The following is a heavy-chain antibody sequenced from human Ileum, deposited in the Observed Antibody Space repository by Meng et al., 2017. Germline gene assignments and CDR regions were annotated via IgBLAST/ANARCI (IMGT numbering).Heavy chain of an antibody. CDR1: GFSLGITGEG. CDR2: IHWNEDK. V-gene: IGHV2-5*01. Sequence: QIPLRESGPTLVKPSQTLTLTCTFSGFSLGITGEGVGWIRQPPGKALEWLAAIHWNEDKRYSPSLRTRLSITKDTSKNQVVLTLANVDPVDTATYFCAHKIYDKNEERYYFDFWGQGTLVTVAS. CDR3: AHKIYDKNEERYYFDF. D-gene: IGHD1-1*01. J-gene: IGHJ4*02.